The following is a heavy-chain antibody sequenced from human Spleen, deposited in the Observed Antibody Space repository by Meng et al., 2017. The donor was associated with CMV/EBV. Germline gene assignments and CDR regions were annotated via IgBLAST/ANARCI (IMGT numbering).Heavy chain of an antibody. V-gene: IGHV4-39*07. J-gene: IGHJ6*02. CDR2: IYYSGST. Sequence: SETLSLTCTVSGGSISSSSYYWGWIRQPPGKGLEWIGSIYYSGSTYYNPSLKSRVTISVDASKNQFSLKLSSVTAADTALYYCARLLVVTPSYGMDVWGQGTTVTVSS. CDR3: ARLLVVTPSYGMDV. CDR1: GGSISSSSYY. D-gene: IGHD3-22*01.